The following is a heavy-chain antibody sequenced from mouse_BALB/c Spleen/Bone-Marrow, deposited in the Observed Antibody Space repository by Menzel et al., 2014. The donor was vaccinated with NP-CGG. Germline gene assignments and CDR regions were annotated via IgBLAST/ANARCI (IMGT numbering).Heavy chain of an antibody. J-gene: IGHJ4*01. Sequence: VQLQQPGAELVKPGASVKSSCTASGFNINDTYMHWVKQRPEQGLEWIGRIDPANGNTKYNPKFQGKATITADTSSNTAYLQLSSLTAEDTAVYYCARWEYYAMDYWGQGTSVTVSS. CDR3: ARWEYYAMDY. V-gene: IGHV14-3*02. D-gene: IGHD4-1*01. CDR2: IDPANGNT. CDR1: GFNINDTY.